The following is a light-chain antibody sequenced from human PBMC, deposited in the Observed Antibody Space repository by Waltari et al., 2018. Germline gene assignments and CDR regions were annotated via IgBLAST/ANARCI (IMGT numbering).Light chain of an antibody. Sequence: QTALTQPPSVSGSPGQSVTISCTGTSSDIGYYKYVSWYQQHPGKAPKLMIYDVSKRPSGFSERFSGSKSGNTASLTISGLQAEDEADYYCNSYAGNNWVFGGGTRLTVL. V-gene: IGLV2-8*01. CDR2: DVS. CDR3: NSYAGNNWV. CDR1: SSDIGYYKY. J-gene: IGLJ3*02.